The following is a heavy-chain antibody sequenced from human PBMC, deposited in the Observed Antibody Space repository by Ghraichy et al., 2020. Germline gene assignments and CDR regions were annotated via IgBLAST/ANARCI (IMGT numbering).Heavy chain of an antibody. CDR3: AKNRVLSYGSYHFDC. D-gene: IGHD5-18*01. Sequence: GSLRLSCAASGFTFSTYAMSWVRQAPGKGLEWVSLISGGGSTTYYASSVKGRFTISRDNSKNTLYLQMNSLRVEDTAVYYCAKNRVLSYGSYHFDCWGQGTLVTVSS. V-gene: IGHV3-23*01. CDR1: GFTFSTYA. J-gene: IGHJ4*02. CDR2: ISGGGSTT.